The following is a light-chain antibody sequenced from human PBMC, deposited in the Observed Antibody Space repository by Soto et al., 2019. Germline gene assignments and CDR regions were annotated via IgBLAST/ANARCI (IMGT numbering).Light chain of an antibody. V-gene: IGLV2-23*02. CDR2: EVS. CDR1: SSDVGSYNL. J-gene: IGLJ1*01. CDR3: CSYAGSSTHYV. Sequence: QAVVTQPASVSGSPGQSITISCTGTSSDVGSYNLVSWYQQHPGKAPKVMIYEVSKRPSGVSNRFSGSKSGNTASLTISGLQAEDEADYYCCSYAGSSTHYVFGTGTKLTVL.